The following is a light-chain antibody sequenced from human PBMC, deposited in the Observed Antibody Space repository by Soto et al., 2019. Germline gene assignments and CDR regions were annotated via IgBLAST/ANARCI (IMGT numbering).Light chain of an antibody. Sequence: EIVMTQSPATLSVSPGESATLSCRASQSVNSNLAWYQQKPGQAPRLLIYGASTRATSIPARFNGSGSGTEFTLAISSLQSEDFAIYYCHQYNTWPLTFGGGTKVEIK. V-gene: IGKV3-15*01. CDR2: GAS. J-gene: IGKJ4*01. CDR3: HQYNTWPLT. CDR1: QSVNSN.